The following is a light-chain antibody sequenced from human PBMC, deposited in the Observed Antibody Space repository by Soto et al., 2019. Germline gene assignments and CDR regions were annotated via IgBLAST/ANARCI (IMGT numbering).Light chain of an antibody. CDR3: ATWDSSLSAGV. CDR1: SSNIENNY. Sequence: QSVLTQPPSISATPGQKVTISCSGSSSNIENNYVSWYQQLPGTAPKLLIYDNNERPSGIPDRFSGSKSGTSATLGITGLQTGDEADYYCATWDSSLSAGVFGTGTKLTVL. V-gene: IGLV1-51*01. CDR2: DNN. J-gene: IGLJ1*01.